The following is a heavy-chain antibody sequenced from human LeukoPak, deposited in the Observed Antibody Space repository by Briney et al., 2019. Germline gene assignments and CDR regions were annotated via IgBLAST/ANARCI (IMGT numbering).Heavy chain of an antibody. J-gene: IGHJ4*02. V-gene: IGHV1-69*13. CDR3: ARDCTNGVCYLGY. D-gene: IGHD2-8*01. CDR1: GGTFSSYA. Sequence: SVKVSCKASGGTFSSYAISWVRQAPGQGLAWMGGIIPIFGTANYAQKFQGRVTITADESTSTAYMELSSLRSEDTAVYYCARDCTNGVCYLGYWGQGTLVTVSS. CDR2: IIPIFGTA.